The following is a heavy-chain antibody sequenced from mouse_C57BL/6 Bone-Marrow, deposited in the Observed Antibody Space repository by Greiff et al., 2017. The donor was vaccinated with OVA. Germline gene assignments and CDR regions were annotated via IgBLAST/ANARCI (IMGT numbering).Heavy chain of an antibody. V-gene: IGHV1-26*01. Sequence: VQLQQSGPELVKPGASVKISCKASGYTFTDYYMNWVKQSHGKSLEWIGDINPNNGGTSYNQKFKGKATLTVDKSSSTAYMELRSLTSEDSAVYYCARSRLRRGLWFAYWGQGTLVTVSA. CDR1: GYTFTDYY. J-gene: IGHJ3*01. CDR2: INPNNGGT. CDR3: ARSRLRRGLWFAY. D-gene: IGHD2-4*01.